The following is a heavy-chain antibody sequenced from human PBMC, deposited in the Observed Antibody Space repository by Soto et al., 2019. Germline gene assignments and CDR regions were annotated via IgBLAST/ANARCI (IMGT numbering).Heavy chain of an antibody. D-gene: IGHD3-3*01. CDR3: ARELRFLEWHDYYGMDV. CDR2: IYYSGST. J-gene: IGHJ6*02. CDR1: GGSISSGGYY. Sequence: TLSLTCTVSGGSISSGGYYWSWIRQHPGKGLEWIGYIYYSGSTYYNPSLKSRVTISVDTSKNQFSLKLSSVTAADTAVYYCARELRFLEWHDYYGMDVWGQGTTVTVSS. V-gene: IGHV4-31*03.